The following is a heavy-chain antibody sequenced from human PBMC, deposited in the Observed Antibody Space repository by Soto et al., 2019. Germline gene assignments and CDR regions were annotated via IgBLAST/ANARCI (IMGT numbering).Heavy chain of an antibody. Sequence: GGSLRLSCAASGFTFSSCEMNWVRQAPGKGLEWVSYISSSGSTIYYADSVKGRFTISRDNAKNSLYLQMNSLRAEDTAVYYCARSSAMGLFDYWGQGTLVTVSS. CDR3: ARSSAMGLFDY. CDR2: ISSSGSTI. D-gene: IGHD6-6*01. V-gene: IGHV3-48*03. J-gene: IGHJ4*02. CDR1: GFTFSSCE.